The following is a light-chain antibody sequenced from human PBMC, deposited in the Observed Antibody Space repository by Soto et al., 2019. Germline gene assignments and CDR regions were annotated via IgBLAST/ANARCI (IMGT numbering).Light chain of an antibody. CDR2: EVS. J-gene: IGLJ3*02. CDR1: SSDVGGYNY. V-gene: IGLV2-14*01. Sequence: QSALTQPASVSGSPGQSITISCTGTSSDVGGYNYVSWYQQHPGKAPKLMVYEVSNWPSGVSNRFSGFKSGNTASLTISGLQTEDEADYYCSSYTSSATWVFGGGTKLTVL. CDR3: SSYTSSATWV.